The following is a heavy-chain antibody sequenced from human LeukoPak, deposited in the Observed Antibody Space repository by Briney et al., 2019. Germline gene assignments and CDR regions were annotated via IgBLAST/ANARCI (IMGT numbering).Heavy chain of an antibody. CDR3: ARPDSSSFLDY. Sequence: GRSLRLSCAASGFTFSSYGMHWVRQAPGKGLEWVAVIWYDGSNKYYADSVKGRFTISRDNSKNTLYLQMNSLRAEDTAVYYCARPDSSSFLDYWGQGTLVTVSS. CDR2: IWYDGSNK. V-gene: IGHV3-33*01. J-gene: IGHJ4*02. CDR1: GFTFSSYG. D-gene: IGHD6-13*01.